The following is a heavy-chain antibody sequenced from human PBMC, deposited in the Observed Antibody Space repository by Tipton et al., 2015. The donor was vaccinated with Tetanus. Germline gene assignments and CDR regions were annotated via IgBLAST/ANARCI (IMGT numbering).Heavy chain of an antibody. CDR2: MFYSGSA. CDR3: ARGPTATSDY. J-gene: IGHJ4*02. Sequence: LRLSCAASGFTLSRYTLNWIRQPPGKGLEWIGYMFYSGSAYYNPSLKSRITISMDTSRNQFSLNLSSVTAADTAVYYCARGPTATSDYWGQGTLVTVSS. CDR1: GFTLSRYT. V-gene: IGHV4-30-4*08. D-gene: IGHD4-17*01.